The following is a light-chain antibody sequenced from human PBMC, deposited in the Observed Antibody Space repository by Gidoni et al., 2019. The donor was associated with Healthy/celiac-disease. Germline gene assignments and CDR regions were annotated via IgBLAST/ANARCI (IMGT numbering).Light chain of an antibody. CDR3: NSRDSSGNHAV. CDR1: SLRSYS. Sequence: SSELTQDPAVSVALGQTGRITCQGDSLRSYSARWYHQKPGQAPVLVIYGKNNRPSGIPDRFSGSSSGNTASLTITGAQAEDEADYYCNSRDSSGNHAVFGGGTPLTVL. CDR2: GKN. J-gene: IGLJ2*01. V-gene: IGLV3-19*01.